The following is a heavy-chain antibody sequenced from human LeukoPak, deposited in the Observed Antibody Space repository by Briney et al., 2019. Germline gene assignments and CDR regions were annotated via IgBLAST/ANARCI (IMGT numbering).Heavy chain of an antibody. CDR2: ISYSGST. CDR1: GGSISSYY. J-gene: IGHJ4*02. D-gene: IGHD6-13*01. V-gene: IGHV4-59*01. Sequence: PSETLSLTCTVSGGSISSYYWSWIRQPPGKGLEWIGYISYSGSTNYNPSLNSRVTISVDTSKNQFSLKLSSVTAADTAVYYCARYLAAAGMDYFDYWGQGTLVTVSS. CDR3: ARYLAAAGMDYFDY.